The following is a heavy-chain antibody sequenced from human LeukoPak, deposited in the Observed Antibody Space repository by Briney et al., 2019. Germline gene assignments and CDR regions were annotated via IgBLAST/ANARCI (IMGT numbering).Heavy chain of an antibody. CDR3: ARDTGYSSGWYTDY. J-gene: IGHJ4*02. CDR2: INSDGSST. V-gene: IGHV3-74*01. Sequence: GGSLRLSCAASGFTFSSYWMHWVRQAPGKGLVWVSRINSDGSSTIYADSVKGRFTISRDNGKKSLYLQMNSLRAEDTAVYYCARDTGYSSGWYTDYWGQGTLVTVSS. D-gene: IGHD6-19*01. CDR1: GFTFSSYW.